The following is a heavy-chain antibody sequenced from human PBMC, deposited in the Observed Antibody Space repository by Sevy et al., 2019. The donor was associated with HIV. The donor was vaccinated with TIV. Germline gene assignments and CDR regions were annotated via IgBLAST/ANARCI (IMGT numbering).Heavy chain of an antibody. CDR1: GYSISSGYW. V-gene: IGHV4-38-2*02. CDR2: IYYRGDT. D-gene: IGHD7-27*01. J-gene: IGHJ4*02. Sequence: SETLSLTCTVSGYSISSGYWWDWFRRPPGKGLQWIGAIYYRGDTQYNPSLKRRVTISRDTSKNQFSLNLASMTAADTAVYYCASHDWGREDYWGQGALVTVSS. CDR3: ASHDWGREDY.